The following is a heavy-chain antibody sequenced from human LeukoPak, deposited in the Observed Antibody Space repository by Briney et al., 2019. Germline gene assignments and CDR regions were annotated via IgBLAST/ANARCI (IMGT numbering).Heavy chain of an antibody. J-gene: IGHJ4*02. D-gene: IGHD4-17*01. CDR3: ARVDDYVNY. CDR2: IIPILGIA. CDR1: GGTFSSYA. V-gene: IGHV1-69*04. Sequence: SVKVSCKASGGTFSSYAISWVRQAPGQGLEWMGRIIPILGIANYAQKFQGRVTITADRSTSTAYMELSSLRSEDTAVYYCARVDDYVNYWGQGTLVTVSS.